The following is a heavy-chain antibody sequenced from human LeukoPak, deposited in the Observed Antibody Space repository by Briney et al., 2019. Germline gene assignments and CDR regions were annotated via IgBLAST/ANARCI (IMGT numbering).Heavy chain of an antibody. V-gene: IGHV3-30*18. CDR2: IAYDGSNK. Sequence: GGSLRLSCEPSGFTFSRYAMQWVRQAPGKGLEWVAVIAYDGSNKYSADSLKGRLTISRDNSNNTLYLQMSNLRTEDTAVYYCAKYSAAGAYDRHSEFDYWGQGALVTVSS. D-gene: IGHD3-22*01. CDR3: AKYSAAGAYDRHSEFDY. CDR1: GFTFSRYA. J-gene: IGHJ4*02.